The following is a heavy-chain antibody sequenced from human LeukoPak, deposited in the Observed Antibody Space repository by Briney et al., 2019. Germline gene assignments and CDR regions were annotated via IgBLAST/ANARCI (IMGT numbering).Heavy chain of an antibody. V-gene: IGHV3-7*01. D-gene: IGHD5-18*01. CDR1: GFSFSSYW. CDR3: AREGYISGYGVIDY. CDR2: IKRDGSEK. Sequence: GGPLRLSCAASGFSFSSYWMGWVRQAPGKGLEWVANIKRDGSEKYYVDSVKGRFTISRDNAKSSLYLQMNSLRAEDTAVYYCAREGYISGYGVIDYWGQGTLVTVSS. J-gene: IGHJ4*02.